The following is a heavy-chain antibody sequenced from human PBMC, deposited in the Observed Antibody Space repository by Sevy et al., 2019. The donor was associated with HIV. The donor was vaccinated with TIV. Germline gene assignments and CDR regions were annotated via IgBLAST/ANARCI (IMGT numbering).Heavy chain of an antibody. V-gene: IGHV3-33*08. CDR2: IWYDGSDT. CDR3: ARDVDSNYDGIDA. D-gene: IGHD4-4*01. CDR1: GFTFSNHW. Sequence: GGSLRLSYAASGFTFSNHWMHWVRQAPGKGLEWVARIWYDGSDTYYGESVKGRFTISRDNSKNTVDLQMNSLRVEDTAVYYCARDVDSNYDGIDAWGQGTTVTVSS. J-gene: IGHJ6*02.